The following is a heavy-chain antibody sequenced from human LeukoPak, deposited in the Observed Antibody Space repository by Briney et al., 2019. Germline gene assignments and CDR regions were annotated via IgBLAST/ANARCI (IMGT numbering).Heavy chain of an antibody. J-gene: IGHJ4*02. V-gene: IGHV4-4*07. D-gene: IGHD3-9*01. Sequence: KPSETLSLTCTVSGGSISSYYWSWIRQPPGKGLEWIGRIYTSGSTNYNPSLKSRVTMSVDTSKNQFSLKLSSVTAEDTAVYYCARSFRTRLVIWMGNPYYFDYWGQGTLVTVSS. CDR2: IYTSGST. CDR1: GGSISSYY. CDR3: ARSFRTRLVIWMGNPYYFDY.